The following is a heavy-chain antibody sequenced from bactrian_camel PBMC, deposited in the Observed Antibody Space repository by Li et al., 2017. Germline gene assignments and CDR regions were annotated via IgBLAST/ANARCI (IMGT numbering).Heavy chain of an antibody. D-gene: IGHD1*01. CDR3: AADRWYPGWYRSGDEFPY. V-gene: IGHV3S55*01. CDR2: TSTVGKI. Sequence: HVQLVESGGGSVQAGGSVILYCVASGYTATTCGMGWYRQAPGKEGDPEKERVLVAITSTVGKITYADSVKGRFTLSQDNSKRTLYLQMNDQKPEDTAMYYWAADRWYPGWYRSGDEFPYWGRGTQVTVS. J-gene: IGHJ4*01. CDR1: GYTATTCG.